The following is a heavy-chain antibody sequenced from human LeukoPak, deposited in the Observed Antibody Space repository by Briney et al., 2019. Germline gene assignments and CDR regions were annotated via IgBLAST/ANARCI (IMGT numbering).Heavy chain of an antibody. J-gene: IGHJ6*03. D-gene: IGHD3-10*01. CDR1: GFTFSSYG. V-gene: IGHV3-30*02. Sequence: GGSARLSCAASGFTFSSYGMHWIRQAPGKGLEWVAFIRYDGSNKYYADSVKGRFTISRDNSKNTLYLQMNSLRAEDTAVYYCAKDRSGSGSSRYYYYYYMDVWGKGTTVTISS. CDR3: AKDRSGSGSSRYYYYYYMDV. CDR2: IRYDGSNK.